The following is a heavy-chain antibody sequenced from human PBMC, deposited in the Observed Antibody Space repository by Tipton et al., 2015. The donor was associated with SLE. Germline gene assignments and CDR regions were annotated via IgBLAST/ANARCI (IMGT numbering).Heavy chain of an antibody. V-gene: IGHV4-59*01. CDR2: IYYSGST. Sequence: LRLSCTVSGGSISSYYWSWIRQPPGKGLEWIGYIYYSGSTNYNPSLKSRVTISVDTSKNQFSLKLSSVTAADTAVYYCARLQWLVLNWYCDLWGRGTLVTVSS. CDR1: GGSISSYY. J-gene: IGHJ2*01. D-gene: IGHD6-19*01. CDR3: ARLQWLVLNWYCDL.